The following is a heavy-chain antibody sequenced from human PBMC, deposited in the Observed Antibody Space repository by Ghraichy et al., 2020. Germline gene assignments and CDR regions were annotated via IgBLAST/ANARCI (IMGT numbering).Heavy chain of an antibody. Sequence: SQTLSLTCAISGDSVSNNNVAWNWIRQSPSRGLEWLGRTYRGYREYAVSVKSRITIHPDTSKKQFSRQLNSLTPEDTAIYYWARGKHTSLDIWGPGTMLTVSS. CDR1: GDSVSNNNVA. V-gene: IGHV6-1*01. J-gene: IGHJ3*02. CDR3: ARGKHTSLDI. CDR2: TYRGYR.